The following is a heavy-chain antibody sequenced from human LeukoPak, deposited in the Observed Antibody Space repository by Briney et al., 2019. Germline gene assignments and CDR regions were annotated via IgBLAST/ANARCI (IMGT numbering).Heavy chain of an antibody. V-gene: IGHV5-51*01. CDR1: GYSFTNYW. CDR3: ARQYSGTYYRSFDY. Sequence: GESLKISCKGSGYSFTNYWIGWLRQMPGKGLEWMGFIYPGDSDTRYSPSFQGQVTISADKSISTAYLQWSSLKASDTAMYYCARQYSGTYYRSFDYWGQGTLVTVSS. CDR2: IYPGDSDT. D-gene: IGHD3-10*01. J-gene: IGHJ4*02.